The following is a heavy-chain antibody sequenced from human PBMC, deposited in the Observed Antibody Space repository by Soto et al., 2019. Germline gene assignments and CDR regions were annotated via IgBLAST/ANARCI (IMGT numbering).Heavy chain of an antibody. V-gene: IGHV4-39*02. J-gene: IGHJ4*02. CDR2: IFYTGTT. Sequence: PSETLSLTCSVSGGSISYNSYDWGWIRQPPGKGLEWIGGIFYTGTTYYSPSLKDRVTMSMDTSKNSFSVNLTSVTAADTAVYFCARDAIRGSAAMKTYWGLGTLVTVS. CDR1: GGSISYNSYD. CDR3: ARDAIRGSAAMKTY.